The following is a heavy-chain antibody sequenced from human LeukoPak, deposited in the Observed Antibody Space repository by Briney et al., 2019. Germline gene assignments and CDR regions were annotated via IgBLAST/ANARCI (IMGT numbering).Heavy chain of an antibody. J-gene: IGHJ4*02. CDR2: IHYNGRT. CDR1: GGSISNSGFY. D-gene: IGHD3-22*01. Sequence: SETLSLTCAVSGGSISNSGFYWGWIRQPPGKGLEWIGSIHYNGRTYYNPSLRSRVTISVDMSKNQFSLRLSSVTAADTAVYYCARLVTSSDPDYFDYWGQGSLVTVSS. CDR3: ARLVTSSDPDYFDY. V-gene: IGHV4-39*01.